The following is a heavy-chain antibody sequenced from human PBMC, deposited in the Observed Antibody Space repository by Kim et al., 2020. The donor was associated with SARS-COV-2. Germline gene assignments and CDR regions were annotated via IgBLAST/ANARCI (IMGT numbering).Heavy chain of an antibody. J-gene: IGHJ4*02. V-gene: IGHV3-23*01. CDR3: AKEFGEGRVYFDS. D-gene: IGHD3-10*01. CDR1: GFSFSSYA. CDR2: MSATSGTT. Sequence: GGSLRLSCAASGFSFSSYAMSWVRQAPGKGLEWVAAMSATSGTTYYADSVQGRFVMSRDNSQSTLHLQMNSLTVEDTAVYYCAKEFGEGRVYFDSWGQG.